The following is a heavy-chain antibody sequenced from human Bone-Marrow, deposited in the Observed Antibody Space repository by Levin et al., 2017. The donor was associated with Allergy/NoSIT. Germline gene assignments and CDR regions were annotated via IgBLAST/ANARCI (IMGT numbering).Heavy chain of an antibody. Sequence: SCAASGFTFSSYAMHWVRQAPGKGLEWVAVISYDGSNKYYADSVKGRFTISRDNSKNTLYLQMNSLRAEDTAVYYCARARGTIFGVEFDYWGQGTLVTVSS. V-gene: IGHV3-30*04. CDR1: GFTFSSYA. CDR2: ISYDGSNK. CDR3: ARARGTIFGVEFDY. D-gene: IGHD3-3*01. J-gene: IGHJ4*02.